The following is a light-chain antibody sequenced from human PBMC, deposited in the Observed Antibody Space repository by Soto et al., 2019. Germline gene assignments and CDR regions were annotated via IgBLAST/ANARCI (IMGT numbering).Light chain of an antibody. CDR2: GAS. CDR1: QTFSNSF. J-gene: IGKJ5*01. Sequence: EIVLTQSPGTLSLSPGERATLSCRASQTFSNSFLSWFQQIPGQAPRLLIYGASMRATGIPDRFSGSGSGTDFTLTISRLEPEDFAVYYCQQCGSSSTVGQGTRLEIK. V-gene: IGKV3-20*01. CDR3: QQCGSSST.